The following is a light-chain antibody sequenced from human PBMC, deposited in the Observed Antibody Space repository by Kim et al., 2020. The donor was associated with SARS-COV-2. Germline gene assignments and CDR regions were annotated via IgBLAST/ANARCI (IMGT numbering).Light chain of an antibody. V-gene: IGKV1-5*03. CDR1: KSISSW. Sequence: ASIGDRLTISCRANKSISSWLAWYQQKPGKAPKLLIYKTSYLESGVPSGFSGSGSGTEFTLTIASLQPDDFATYYCQQYDKDPYSFGQGTKVDIK. CDR2: KTS. J-gene: IGKJ2*03. CDR3: QQYDKDPYS.